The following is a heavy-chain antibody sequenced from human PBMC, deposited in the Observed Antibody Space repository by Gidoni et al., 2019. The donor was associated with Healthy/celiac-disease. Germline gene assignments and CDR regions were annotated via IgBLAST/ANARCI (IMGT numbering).Heavy chain of an antibody. CDR2: ISYDGSNK. V-gene: IGHV3-30-3*01. Sequence: QVQLVESGGGVVQPGRSLRLSCAASGFTFSSYAMHWVRQAPGKGLEWVAVISYDGSNKYYADSVKGRFTISRDNSKNTLYLQMNSLRAEDTAVYYCARGVAVADHYWYFDLWGRGTLVTVSS. CDR3: ARGVAVADHYWYFDL. CDR1: GFTFSSYA. J-gene: IGHJ2*01. D-gene: IGHD6-19*01.